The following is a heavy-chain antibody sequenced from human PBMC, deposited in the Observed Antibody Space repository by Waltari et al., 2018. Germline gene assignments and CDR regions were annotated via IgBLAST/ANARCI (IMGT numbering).Heavy chain of an antibody. CDR3: AREGTMVRGVIYYGMDV. Sequence: QVQLQESGPGLVKPSETLSLTCTVSGGSISSYYWSWIRQPPGKGLEWIGYIYYSGSTNYTPSLKSRVTISVDTSKNQFSLKLSSVTAADTAVYYCAREGTMVRGVIYYGMDVWGQGTTVTVSS. D-gene: IGHD3-10*01. CDR1: GGSISSYY. V-gene: IGHV4-59*01. J-gene: IGHJ6*02. CDR2: IYYSGST.